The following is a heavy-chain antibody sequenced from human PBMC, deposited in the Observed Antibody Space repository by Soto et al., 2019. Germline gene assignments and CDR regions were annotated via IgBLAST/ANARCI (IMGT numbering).Heavy chain of an antibody. J-gene: IGHJ3*02. CDR1: GYTFTSYG. V-gene: IGHV1-18*01. CDR2: ISAYNGNT. CDR3: AREIGYYYDSSGYLSDAFDI. Sequence: AASVKVSCKASGYTFTSYGISWVRQAPGQGLEWMGWISAYNGNTNYAQKLQGRVTMTTDTSTSTAYMELRSLRSDDTAVYYCAREIGYYYDSSGYLSDAFDIWGQGTMVTVSS. D-gene: IGHD3-22*01.